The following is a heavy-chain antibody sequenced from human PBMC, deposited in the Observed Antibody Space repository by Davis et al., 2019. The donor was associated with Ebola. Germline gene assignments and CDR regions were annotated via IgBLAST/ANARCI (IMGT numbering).Heavy chain of an antibody. D-gene: IGHD4-17*01. CDR1: GYTFTSYV. Sequence: AASVKVSCKASGYTFTSYVLHWVRQAPGQGLEWVGWINPYTGDTKYAQKLQGRVTMTTDTSTGTAYMELRSLRSDDTAVYFCARDLYGNFDYWGQGTLVTVSS. CDR3: ARDLYGNFDY. J-gene: IGHJ4*02. V-gene: IGHV1-18*01. CDR2: INPYTGDT.